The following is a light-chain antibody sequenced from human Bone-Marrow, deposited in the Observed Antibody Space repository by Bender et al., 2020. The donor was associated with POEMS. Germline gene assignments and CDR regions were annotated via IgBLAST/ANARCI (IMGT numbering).Light chain of an antibody. CDR1: NIGSKP. Sequence: SYVLTQPPSVSVAPGQTARITWGENNIGSKPEHWYQQKSDQAPVLVVYDDSDRPSGIPDRFSGSKSGNTATLTITRVEAGDEADFYCQVWDSATDHPGIFGGGTKLTVL. V-gene: IGLV3-21*02. CDR2: DDS. J-gene: IGLJ2*01. CDR3: QVWDSATDHPGI.